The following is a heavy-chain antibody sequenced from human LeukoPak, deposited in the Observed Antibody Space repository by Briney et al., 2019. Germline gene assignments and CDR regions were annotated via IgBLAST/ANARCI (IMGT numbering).Heavy chain of an antibody. D-gene: IGHD3-22*01. CDR1: GFTFSSYA. CDR3: AKDPTMIVVVT. Sequence: GGSLRLSCAASGFTFSSYAMRWVRQAPGKGLEWVSAISGSGGSTYYADSVKGRFTISRDNSKNTLYLQMNSLRAEDTAVYYCAKDPTMIVVVTWGQGTLVTVSS. J-gene: IGHJ4*02. CDR2: ISGSGGST. V-gene: IGHV3-23*01.